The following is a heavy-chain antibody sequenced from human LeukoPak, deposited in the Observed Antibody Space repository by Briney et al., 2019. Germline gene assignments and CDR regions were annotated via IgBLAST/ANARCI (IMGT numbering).Heavy chain of an antibody. V-gene: IGHV3-23*01. CDR2: ISGSGDYT. D-gene: IGHD5-18*01. CDR3: AKDGYYSGYDYGYSYGYLGGDY. CDR1: GFTFNNYA. J-gene: IGHJ4*02. Sequence: GGSLRLSCAASGFTFNNYAMSWVRQAPGKGLEWVSAISGSGDYTYYADSVKGRFTISRDNSKNTLYPQMNNLRAEDTAVYYCAKDGYYSGYDYGYSYGYLGGDYWGQGTLVTVSS.